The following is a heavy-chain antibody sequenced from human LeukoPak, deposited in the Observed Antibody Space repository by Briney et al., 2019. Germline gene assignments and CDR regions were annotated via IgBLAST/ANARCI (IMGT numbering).Heavy chain of an antibody. J-gene: IGHJ4*02. CDR2: IYYGGST. CDR1: GGSISSGGYY. D-gene: IGHD3-22*01. Sequence: PSETLSPTCTVSGGSISSGGYYWSWIRQHPGKGLEWIGYIYYGGSTYYNPSLKSRVTISVDTSKNQFSLKLSSVTAADTAVYYCASNYDSSAFDYWGQGTLVTVSS. CDR3: ASNYDSSAFDY. V-gene: IGHV4-31*03.